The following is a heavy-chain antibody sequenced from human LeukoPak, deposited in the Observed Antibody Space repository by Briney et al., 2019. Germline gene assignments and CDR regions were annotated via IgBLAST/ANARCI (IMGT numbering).Heavy chain of an antibody. V-gene: IGHV3-49*04. D-gene: IGHD5-24*01. CDR2: IRSKAYGGTI. CDR1: GFNFGDYA. Sequence: GGSLRLSCSGSGFNFGDYALDWVRQAPGKGLEWVGFIRSKAYGGTIDYAASVKGRFTMSRDDSKSIAYLEMNSLKIEDTAVYYCNRHGPRDAHNWDLFDIWGKGTVVTVSS. J-gene: IGHJ3*02. CDR3: NRHGPRDAHNWDLFDI.